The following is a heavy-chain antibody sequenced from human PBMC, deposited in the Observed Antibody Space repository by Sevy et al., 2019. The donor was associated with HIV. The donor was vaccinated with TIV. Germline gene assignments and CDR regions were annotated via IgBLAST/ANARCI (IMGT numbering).Heavy chain of an antibody. CDR2: ISSDGINH. V-gene: IGHV3-30*18. CDR1: GFNFQTFG. J-gene: IGHJ4*02. D-gene: IGHD3-10*02. CDR3: TKESLRGTYIRGDFDH. Sequence: GGSLRLSCSAFGFNFQTFGMHWVRQAPGKGPEWLAVISSDGINHNYAASVKGRFSISRDNSRSVLFLHMNSLIPNDTAVYFCTKESLRGTYIRGDFDHWGQGTLVTVSS.